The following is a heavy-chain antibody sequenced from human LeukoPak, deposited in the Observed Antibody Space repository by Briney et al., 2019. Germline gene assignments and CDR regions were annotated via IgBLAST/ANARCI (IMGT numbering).Heavy chain of an antibody. CDR3: AGSLGYCTSNVCYLKY. CDR2: INPYNGNT. CDR1: GYTFTSYG. V-gene: IGHV1-18*01. Sequence: GASVKVSCKASGYTFTSYGISWVRQAPGQGLEWMGWINPYNGNTNYAQKLQDRVTMTTDTYTNTAYMELRSLRSDDTAVYYCAGSLGYCTSNVCYLKYWGQGTLVTVSS. D-gene: IGHD2-8*01. J-gene: IGHJ4*02.